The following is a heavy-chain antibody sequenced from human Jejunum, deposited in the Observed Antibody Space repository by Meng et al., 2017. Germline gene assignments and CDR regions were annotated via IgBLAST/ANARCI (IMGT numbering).Heavy chain of an antibody. J-gene: IGHJ4*02. CDR3: ARLEYSGYDRTFYS. CDR2: IKQDEGEK. CDR1: GFTFSSYW. Sequence: GGSLRLSCAASGFTFSSYWMSWVRQAPGKGLEWVANIKQDEGEKYYVDSVKGRFAISRDNAKNSLYLQLNSLRAEDTAVYYCARLEYSGYDRTFYSWGQGRLVTVSS. D-gene: IGHD5-12*01. V-gene: IGHV3-7*01.